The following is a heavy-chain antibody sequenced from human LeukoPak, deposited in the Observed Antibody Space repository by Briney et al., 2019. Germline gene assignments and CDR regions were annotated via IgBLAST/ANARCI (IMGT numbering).Heavy chain of an antibody. Sequence: GGSLRLSCAASGFTFSSYSMNWVRQAPGKGLEWVSSISSSSSYIYYADSVKGRFTISRDNAKDSLYLQMNSLRAEDTAVYYCATSIGYSSGWYDYWGQGTLVTVSS. D-gene: IGHD6-19*01. CDR2: ISSSSSYI. CDR3: ATSIGYSSGWYDY. V-gene: IGHV3-21*01. J-gene: IGHJ4*02. CDR1: GFTFSSYS.